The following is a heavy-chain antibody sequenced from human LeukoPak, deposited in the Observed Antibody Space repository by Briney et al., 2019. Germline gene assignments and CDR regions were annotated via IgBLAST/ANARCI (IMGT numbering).Heavy chain of an antibody. CDR3: ARAVAYYDSSGYPDY. J-gene: IGHJ4*02. Sequence: SETLSLTCTVSGGSISSGSYYWSWIRQPAGKGLEWIGRIYTSGSTNYNPSLESRVTISVDTSKNQFSLKLSSVTAADTAVYYCARAVAYYDSSGYPDYWGQGTLVTVSS. V-gene: IGHV4-61*02. CDR1: GGSISSGSYY. CDR2: IYTSGST. D-gene: IGHD3-22*01.